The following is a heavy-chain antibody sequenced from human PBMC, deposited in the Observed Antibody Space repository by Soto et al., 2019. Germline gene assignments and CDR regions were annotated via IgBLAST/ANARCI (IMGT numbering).Heavy chain of an antibody. J-gene: IGHJ4*02. CDR2: INAYNGNT. CDR3: ARGYSSGSFTY. D-gene: IGHD6-19*01. Sequence: ASVKVSCKASGYTFTSYGISWVRQAPGQGLEWMGWINAYNGNTNYAQKFQGRVTMTTDTSTNTAYMELMSLRSDDTAVYYCARGYSSGSFTYWGQGTLVTVSS. V-gene: IGHV1-18*01. CDR1: GYTFTSYG.